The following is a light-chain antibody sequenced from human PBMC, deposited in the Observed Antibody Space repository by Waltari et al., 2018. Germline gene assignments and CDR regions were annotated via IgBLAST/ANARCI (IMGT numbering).Light chain of an antibody. CDR1: KLRERS. CDR2: EDV. J-gene: IGLJ2*01. Sequence: SYELSQLPSVSVSPGQTASIICSGDKLRERSASWYQQKAGQSPMLVIFEDVKRPSGIPERFSGSNSGNTATLTISGTQAMDEADYYCQVWDSSTDVFGGGTKLTVL. V-gene: IGLV3-1*01. CDR3: QVWDSSTDV.